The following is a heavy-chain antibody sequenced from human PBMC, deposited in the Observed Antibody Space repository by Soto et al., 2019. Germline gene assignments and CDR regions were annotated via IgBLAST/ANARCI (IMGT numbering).Heavy chain of an antibody. Sequence: SETLSLTCTVSGGSISSSSYYWGWIRQPPGKGLEWIGSIYNSGSTYYNQSLKSRVTISLDTSKNHFFLKLSSVTAADTAVYYCSRGRLLLEWLYNAPYYFDYWGQGTLVTVSS. V-gene: IGHV4-39*07. CDR2: IYNSGST. CDR1: GGSISSSSYY. CDR3: SRGRLLLEWLYNAPYYFDY. J-gene: IGHJ4*02. D-gene: IGHD3-3*01.